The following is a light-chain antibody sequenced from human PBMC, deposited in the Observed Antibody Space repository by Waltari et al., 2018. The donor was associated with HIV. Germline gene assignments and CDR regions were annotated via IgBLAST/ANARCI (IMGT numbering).Light chain of an antibody. CDR3: GTWDRVIRV. Sequence: QPILTQSLSAAASLGSSVRLSCSLSSGHTTSIIAWHQQHPGKAPGFLLKVESGGAYRRCRGIPDRFASSRSGADRYLTVSNPQSEDEAHHYCGTWDRVIRVFGGGTKLPVL. CDR2: VESGGAY. V-gene: IGLV4-60*03. J-gene: IGLJ3*02. CDR1: SGHTTSI.